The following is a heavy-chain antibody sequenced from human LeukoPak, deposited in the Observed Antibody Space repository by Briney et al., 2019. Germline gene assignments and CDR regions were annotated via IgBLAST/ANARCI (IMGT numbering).Heavy chain of an antibody. Sequence: SVKVSCKASGGTFSSYAISWVRQAPGQGLEWVGGIIPIFGTANYAQKFQGRVTITADESTSTAYMELSSLRSEDTAVYHCARGVGSPLQYWFDPWGQGTLVTVSS. V-gene: IGHV1-69*13. CDR3: ARGVGSPLQYWFDP. J-gene: IGHJ5*02. D-gene: IGHD2-15*01. CDR1: GGTFSSYA. CDR2: IIPIFGTA.